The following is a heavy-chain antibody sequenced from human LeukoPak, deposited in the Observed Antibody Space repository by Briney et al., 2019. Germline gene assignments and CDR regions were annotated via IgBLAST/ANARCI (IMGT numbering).Heavy chain of an antibody. CDR1: GFTFSSYS. CDR2: ISSSSSTI. D-gene: IGHD1-26*01. Sequence: PGGSLRLSCAASGFTFSSYSMNWVRQAPGKGLEWVSYISSSSSTIYYADSVKGRFTISRDNAKNTLYLQMNSLRAEDTAVYYCARDVRWELSGDAFDIWGQGTMVTVSS. J-gene: IGHJ3*02. V-gene: IGHV3-48*04. CDR3: ARDVRWELSGDAFDI.